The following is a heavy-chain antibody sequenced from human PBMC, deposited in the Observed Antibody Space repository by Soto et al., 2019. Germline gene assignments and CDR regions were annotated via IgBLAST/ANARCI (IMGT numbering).Heavy chain of an antibody. Sequence: QVQLVQSGAEVKKPGSSVKVSCKASGGTFSSQAINWVRQAPGQGLEWVGGILPMVGTPNYAQNFQDRVTIIADQSTRTAVMELRSLRSAATPVYYCARGMVRGIVTSTIEHCGQGNLVTVSS. J-gene: IGHJ4*02. CDR2: ILPMVGTP. D-gene: IGHD3-10*01. CDR1: GGTFSSQA. CDR3: ARGMVRGIVTSTIEH. V-gene: IGHV1-69*01.